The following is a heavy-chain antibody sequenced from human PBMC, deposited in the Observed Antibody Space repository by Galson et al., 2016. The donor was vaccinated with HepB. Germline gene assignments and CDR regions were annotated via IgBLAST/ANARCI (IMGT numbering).Heavy chain of an antibody. J-gene: IGHJ4*02. D-gene: IGHD6-19*01. CDR1: RFTFSRYG. CDR2: ISSDGSNK. CDR3: AKDRTYSSGWSGVIGS. V-gene: IGHV3-30*18. Sequence: SLRLSCAASRFTFSRYGMHWVRQAPGKGLEWVAVISSDGSNKYYADSLKGRFTISRDNSKNTLYLQMNSLRPEDTAVYYCAKDRTYSSGWSGVIGSWGQGALVTVAS.